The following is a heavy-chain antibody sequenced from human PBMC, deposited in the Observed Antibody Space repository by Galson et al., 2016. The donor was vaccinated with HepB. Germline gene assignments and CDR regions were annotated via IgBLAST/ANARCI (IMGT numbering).Heavy chain of an antibody. CDR3: VSWMSLISY. D-gene: IGHD2-8*01. Sequence: SLRLSCAASRFAVSSHDMSWIRQAPGKGLEWVSLLEIGGSTYYADSVKGRFTVSRDNSKNTLYLQMNSLTAEDTAIYYCVSWMSLISYWGQGTLVTVSS. CDR1: RFAVSSHD. J-gene: IGHJ4*02. V-gene: IGHV3-53*01. CDR2: LEIGGST.